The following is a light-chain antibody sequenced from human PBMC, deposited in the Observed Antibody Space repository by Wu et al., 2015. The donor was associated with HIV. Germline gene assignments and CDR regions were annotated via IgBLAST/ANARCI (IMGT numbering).Light chain of an antibody. CDR3: QQSYFIPLT. Sequence: DIQLTQSPSSLSASVGDRVTITCRASQNVRLFLNRYQQKPGRAPNVLIVGASTLQSGVPSRFSGSGSGTEFTLTISSLQPEDFATYYCQQSYFIPLTFGGGTKVEIK. V-gene: IGKV1-39*01. CDR1: QNVRLF. CDR2: GAS. J-gene: IGKJ4*01.